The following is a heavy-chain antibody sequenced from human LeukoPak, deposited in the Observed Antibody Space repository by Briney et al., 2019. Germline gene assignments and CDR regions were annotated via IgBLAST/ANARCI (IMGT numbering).Heavy chain of an antibody. V-gene: IGHV3-48*03. J-gene: IGHJ6*04. D-gene: IGHD3-10*02. Sequence: PGVSLRLSCAASGFTFSSYAMSWVRQAPGKGLEWVSYISSSGSTIYYADSVKGRFTISRDNAKNSLYLQMNSLRAEDTAVYYCAELGITMIGGVWGKGTTVTISS. CDR2: ISSSGSTI. CDR3: AELGITMIGGV. CDR1: GFTFSSYA.